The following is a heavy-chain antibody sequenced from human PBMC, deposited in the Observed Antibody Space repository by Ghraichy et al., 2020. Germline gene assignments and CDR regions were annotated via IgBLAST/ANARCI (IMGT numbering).Heavy chain of an antibody. V-gene: IGHV4-59*08. Sequence: SETLSLTCTVSGGSISSYYWSWIRQPPGKGLEWIGYIYYSGSTNYNPSLKSRVTISVDTSKNQFSLKLSSVTAADTAVYYCARHPSSSWPSSYYYYGMDVWGQGTTVTVSS. J-gene: IGHJ6*02. D-gene: IGHD6-13*01. CDR1: GGSISSYY. CDR3: ARHPSSSWPSSYYYYGMDV. CDR2: IYYSGST.